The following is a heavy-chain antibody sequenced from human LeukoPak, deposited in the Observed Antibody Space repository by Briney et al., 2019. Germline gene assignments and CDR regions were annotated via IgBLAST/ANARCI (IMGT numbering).Heavy chain of an antibody. CDR1: GGSISSYY. Sequence: SETLSLTCTVSGGSISSYYWSWIRQPPGKGLEWIGYIYYNGSTNYNPSLKSRVTISVDTSKNQFPLKLSSVTAADTAMYYCARERGISMVVWGQGTLVTVSS. CDR2: IYYNGST. V-gene: IGHV4-59*01. CDR3: ARERGISMVV. J-gene: IGHJ4*02. D-gene: IGHD3-10*01.